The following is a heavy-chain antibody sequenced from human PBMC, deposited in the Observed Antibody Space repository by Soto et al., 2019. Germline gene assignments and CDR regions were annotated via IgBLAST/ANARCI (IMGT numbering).Heavy chain of an antibody. V-gene: IGHV1-2*02. J-gene: IGHJ4*02. D-gene: IGHD5-12*01. CDR3: AKANSGDDDEFDY. CDR1: GDTFTGYY. Sequence: QVQLVQSGAEVKKPGASVKVSCKASGDTFTGYYIHWVRQAPGQGLEWMGWINPKSGGTDYAQKFQGRVTMTRATSSSSAYMELSSLRYDDTAVYYCAKANSGDDDEFDYWGQGTQVTVSS. CDR2: INPKSGGT.